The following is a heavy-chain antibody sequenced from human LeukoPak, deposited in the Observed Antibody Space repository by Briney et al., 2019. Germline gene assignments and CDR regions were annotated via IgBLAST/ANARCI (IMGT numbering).Heavy chain of an antibody. Sequence: ASVKVSCKASGYTFTGYYMHWVRHAPGQGLEWMGWINPNSGGTNYAQKFQGRVTMTRDTSISTAYMELSRLRSDDTAVYYCARGYYYDSSGYWLMYYFDYWGQGTLVTVSS. CDR2: INPNSGGT. J-gene: IGHJ4*02. V-gene: IGHV1-2*02. D-gene: IGHD3-22*01. CDR3: ARGYYYDSSGYWLMYYFDY. CDR1: GYTFTGYY.